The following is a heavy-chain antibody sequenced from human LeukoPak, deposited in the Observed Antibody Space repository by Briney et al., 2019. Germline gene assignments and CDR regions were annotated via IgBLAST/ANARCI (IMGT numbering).Heavy chain of an antibody. CDR3: ARELEVAADWGWFDP. CDR1: GGSISSYY. V-gene: IGHV4-4*07. J-gene: IGHJ5*02. CDR2: IYTSGST. D-gene: IGHD6-19*01. Sequence: SETLSLTCTVSGGSISSYYWSWIRQPAGKGLEWIGRIYTSGSTNYNPSLKSRVTISVDTSKNQFSLKLSAVTAADTAVYYCARELEVAADWGWFDPWGQGTLVTVSS.